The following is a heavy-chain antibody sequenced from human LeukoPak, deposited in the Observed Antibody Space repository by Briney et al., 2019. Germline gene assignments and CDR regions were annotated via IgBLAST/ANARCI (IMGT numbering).Heavy chain of an antibody. V-gene: IGHV3-23*01. J-gene: IGHJ6*02. CDR1: GVTFRSYA. Sequence: GGSLRLSCAASGVTFRSYAMSWVRQAPGKGLEWVSAISGSVGSTYYADSVKGRFTISRDNSKNTLYLQMNSLRAEDTAAYYCAKVSGDYSNYVGYFYYYGMDVWGQGTTVTVSS. CDR2: ISGSVGST. D-gene: IGHD4-11*01. CDR3: AKVSGDYSNYVGYFYYYGMDV.